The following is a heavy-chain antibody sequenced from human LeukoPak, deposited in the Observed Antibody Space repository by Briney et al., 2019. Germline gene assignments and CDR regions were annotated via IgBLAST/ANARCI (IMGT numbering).Heavy chain of an antibody. Sequence: ASVKVSCKASGGTFSSYAISWVRQAPGQGLEWMGGIIPIFGTVNYAQKFQGRVTITADESTSTAYMELSSLRSEDTAVYYCARSGVPAAMRGSAFDIWGQGTMVTVSS. V-gene: IGHV1-69*13. CDR1: GGTFSSYA. D-gene: IGHD2-2*01. CDR2: IIPIFGTV. J-gene: IGHJ3*02. CDR3: ARSGVPAAMRGSAFDI.